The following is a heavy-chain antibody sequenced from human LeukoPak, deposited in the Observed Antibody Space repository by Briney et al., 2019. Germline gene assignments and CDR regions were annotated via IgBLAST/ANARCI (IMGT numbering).Heavy chain of an antibody. CDR2: IYYSGST. Sequence: SETLSLTCTVSGGSISSYYWSWIRQPPGKGLEWNGYIYYSGSTNYNPSLKTRVPISVDTSKNQFSLKLSSVTAADTAVYYCARVTRDSSSWYENWFDPWGQGTLVTVSS. V-gene: IGHV4-59*01. CDR3: ARVTRDSSSWYENWFDP. D-gene: IGHD6-13*01. J-gene: IGHJ5*02. CDR1: GGSISSYY.